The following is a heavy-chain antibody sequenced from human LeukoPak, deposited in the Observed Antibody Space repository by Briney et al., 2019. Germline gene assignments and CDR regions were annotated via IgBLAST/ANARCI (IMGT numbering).Heavy chain of an antibody. J-gene: IGHJ4*02. CDR3: AKDRFSGRAPSDY. CDR1: GFTFRDYA. V-gene: IGHV3-23*01. CDR2: IDKSADWT. D-gene: IGHD1-26*01. Sequence: PGGSLRLSCAASGFTFRDYAMSWVRQAPGKGLEWVSTIDKSADWTYYADSVKGRFTISRDNSKNTLYLQMNSLRAEDTAVYYCAKDRFSGRAPSDYWGQGTLVTVSS.